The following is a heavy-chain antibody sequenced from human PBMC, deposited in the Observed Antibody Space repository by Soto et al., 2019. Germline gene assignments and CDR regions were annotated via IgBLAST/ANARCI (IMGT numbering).Heavy chain of an antibody. CDR2: IYYSGST. D-gene: IGHD3-3*01. J-gene: IGHJ4*02. Sequence: PSETLSLTCTVSGGSISSYYWSWIRQPPGKGLEWIGYIYYSGSTNYNPSLKSRVTISVDTSKNQFSLKLSSVTAADTAVYYCARDSGYYGPGMDYWGQGTLVTVSS. CDR1: GGSISSYY. CDR3: ARDSGYYGPGMDY. V-gene: IGHV4-59*01.